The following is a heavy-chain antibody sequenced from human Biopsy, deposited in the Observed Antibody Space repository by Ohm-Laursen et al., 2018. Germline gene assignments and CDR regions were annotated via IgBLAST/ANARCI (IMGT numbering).Heavy chain of an antibody. J-gene: IGHJ4*02. V-gene: IGHV4-4*08. CDR2: IYSSGRT. Sequence: SETLSLTCSVSGGSLNNHYWSWIRQSPGKGLEWLAYIYSSGRTNYNPSLKSRIIVSVDTSKNQLSLKVTSVTATDTAMYYCARHDRNGYWGLDYWGQGALVTVSA. CDR1: GGSLNNHY. CDR3: ARHDRNGYWGLDY. D-gene: IGHD3-22*01.